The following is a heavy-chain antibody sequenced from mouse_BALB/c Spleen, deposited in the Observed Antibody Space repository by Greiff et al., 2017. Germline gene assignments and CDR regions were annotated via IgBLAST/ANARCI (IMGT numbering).Heavy chain of an antibody. V-gene: IGHV7-3*02. CDR1: GFTFTDYY. CDR3: ARDNGNYETYYAMDY. Sequence: EVKLMESGGGLVQPGGSLRLSCATSGFTFTDYYMSWVRQPPGKALEWLGFIRNKANGYTTEYSASVKGRFTISRDNSQSILYLQMNTLRAEDSATYYCARDNGNYETYYAMDYWGQGTSVTVSS. D-gene: IGHD2-1*01. CDR2: IRNKANGYTT. J-gene: IGHJ4*01.